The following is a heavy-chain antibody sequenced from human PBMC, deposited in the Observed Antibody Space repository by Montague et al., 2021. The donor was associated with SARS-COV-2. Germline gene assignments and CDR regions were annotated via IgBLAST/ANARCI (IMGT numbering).Heavy chain of an antibody. CDR2: IYYNTGNT. CDR1: GGSISDYY. V-gene: IGHV4-59*01. Sequence: SETLSLTCSVSGGSISDYYWNWIRQPPGKGLEWIGYIYYNTGNTNYNPXRQSRVTISLDTSKNQFSLNLRPVTAADTALYFCARGTGYDYYFDCWGLGTLVTVSS. J-gene: IGHJ4*02. CDR3: ARGTGYDYYFDC. D-gene: IGHD5-12*01.